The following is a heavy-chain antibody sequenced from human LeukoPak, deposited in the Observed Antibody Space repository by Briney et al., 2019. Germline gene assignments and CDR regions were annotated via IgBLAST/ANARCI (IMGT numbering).Heavy chain of an antibody. J-gene: IGHJ4*02. D-gene: IGHD3-10*01. V-gene: IGHV4-31*03. CDR2: IYYSGST. Sequence: PSETLSLTCTVSGGSISSGGYYWSWIRQHPGTGLEWIGYIYYSGSTYYNPSLKSRVTISVDTSKNQFSLKLSSVTAADTAVYYCARCAGGYYGSGSYYPDYWGQGTLVTVSS. CDR1: GGSISSGGYY. CDR3: ARCAGGYYGSGSYYPDY.